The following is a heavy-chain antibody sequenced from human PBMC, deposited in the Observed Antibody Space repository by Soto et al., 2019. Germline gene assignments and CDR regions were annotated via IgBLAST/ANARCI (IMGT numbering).Heavy chain of an antibody. CDR2: ISSGSSTI. D-gene: IGHD1-26*01. CDR1: RFTFSSYC. CDR3: ARDYRGSYYYYYGMDV. Sequence: GVLRLSCAASRFTFSSYCMNWVLQAPGKGLEWVSYISSGSSTIYYADSVKGRFTISRDNTKNSLYLQMNSLRDEDTAVYYCARDYRGSYYYYYGMDVWGQGTTVTVSS. V-gene: IGHV3-48*02. J-gene: IGHJ6*02.